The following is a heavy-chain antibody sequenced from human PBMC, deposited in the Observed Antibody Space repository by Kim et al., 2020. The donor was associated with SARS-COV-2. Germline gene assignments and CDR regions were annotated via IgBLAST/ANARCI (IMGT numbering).Heavy chain of an antibody. Sequence: GGSLRLSCAASGFTFSSYGMHWVRQAPGKGLEWVAVISCDGSNKYYADSVKGRFTISRDNSKNTLYLQMNSLRAEDTAVYYCAKEDSSRGFDYWGQGTLVTVSS. CDR1: GFTFSSYG. D-gene: IGHD6-19*01. J-gene: IGHJ4*02. CDR2: ISCDGSNK. CDR3: AKEDSSRGFDY. V-gene: IGHV3-30*18.